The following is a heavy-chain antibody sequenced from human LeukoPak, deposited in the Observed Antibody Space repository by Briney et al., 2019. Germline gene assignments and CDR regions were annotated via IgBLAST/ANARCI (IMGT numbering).Heavy chain of an antibody. CDR2: VYHSGTT. Sequence: SETLSLTCTVSGGSISSYYWSWIRQPPGKGLECIGYVYHSGTTNYSPSLKSRVTISVDTSKNQFSLKLSSVTAADTAIYYCARQRDYADYLDAFDVWGQGTMVTVSS. J-gene: IGHJ3*01. CDR3: ARQRDYADYLDAFDV. V-gene: IGHV4-59*08. D-gene: IGHD4-17*01. CDR1: GGSISSYY.